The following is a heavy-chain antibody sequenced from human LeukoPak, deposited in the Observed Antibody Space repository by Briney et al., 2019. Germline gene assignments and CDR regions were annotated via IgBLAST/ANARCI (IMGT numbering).Heavy chain of an antibody. CDR1: GYTFTSYG. D-gene: IGHD3-22*01. Sequence: ASVKVSCKASGYTFTSYGISWVRQAPGQGLEWMGWISAYNGNTNYAQKLQGRVTMTTDTSTSTAYMELRSLRSDDTAVYYCARFRFSDYYDSSGYYGGGLVTFDYWGQGTLVTVSS. CDR3: ARFRFSDYYDSSGYYGGGLVTFDY. V-gene: IGHV1-18*01. J-gene: IGHJ4*02. CDR2: ISAYNGNT.